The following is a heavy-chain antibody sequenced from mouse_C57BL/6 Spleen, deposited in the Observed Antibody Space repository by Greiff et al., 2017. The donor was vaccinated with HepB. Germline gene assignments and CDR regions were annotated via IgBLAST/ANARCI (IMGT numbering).Heavy chain of an antibody. CDR1: GFNIKDDY. Sequence: LQQSGAELVRPGASVKLSCTASGFNIKDDYMHWVKQRPEQGLEWIGWIDPENGDTEYASKFQGKATITADTSSNTAYLQLSSLTSEDTAVYYCTRSHYDYDAWFAYWGQGTLVTVSA. V-gene: IGHV14-4*01. CDR2: IDPENGDT. CDR3: TRSHYDYDAWFAY. D-gene: IGHD2-4*01. J-gene: IGHJ3*01.